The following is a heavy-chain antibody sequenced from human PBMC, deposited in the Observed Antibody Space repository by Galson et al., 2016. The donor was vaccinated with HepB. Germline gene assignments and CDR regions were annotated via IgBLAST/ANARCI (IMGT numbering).Heavy chain of an antibody. Sequence: SVKVSCKVSGYSLTDLSMHWVRQGPGKGLEWMGGFDPEDCRTIYAPKFQDRVTLTEDTSTDTAYMELNSLRSDDTAVYFCATLDYGDYALDYWGQGTLVTVSS. CDR3: ATLDYGDYALDY. J-gene: IGHJ4*02. CDR2: FDPEDCRT. CDR1: GYSLTDLS. D-gene: IGHD4-17*01. V-gene: IGHV1-24*01.